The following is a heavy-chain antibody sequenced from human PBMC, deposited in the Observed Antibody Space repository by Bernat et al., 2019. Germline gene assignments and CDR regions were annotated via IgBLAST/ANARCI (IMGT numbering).Heavy chain of an antibody. V-gene: IGHV3-53*02. CDR3: ASFYGSGSYYVDY. CDR1: GLTVSSNY. Sequence: EVQLVETGGGLIQPGGSLRLSCAASGLTVSSNYMSWVRQTPGKGLEWVSVIYSGGATYYGDSVKGRFTISRDNSKNTLYLQMNSLRAEDTAVYYCASFYGSGSYYVDYWGQGTLVTVSS. D-gene: IGHD3-10*01. CDR2: IYSGGAT. J-gene: IGHJ4*02.